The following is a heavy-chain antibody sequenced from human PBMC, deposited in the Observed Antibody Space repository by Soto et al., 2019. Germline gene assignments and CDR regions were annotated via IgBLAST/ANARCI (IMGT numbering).Heavy chain of an antibody. V-gene: IGHV1-8*01. J-gene: IGHJ4*02. CDR2: MNAGSGST. Sequence: ASFKVSCKASVYTFTSYDINRVPQAAGQGLEWMGRMNAGSGSTDYVQKVQGRVIMTRDTSMSTAYLEMSSLTSEDTAVYYCTRSSGGFGVDFDYWGQGTQVTVSS. CDR3: TRSSGGFGVDFDY. D-gene: IGHD3-16*01. CDR1: VYTFTSYD.